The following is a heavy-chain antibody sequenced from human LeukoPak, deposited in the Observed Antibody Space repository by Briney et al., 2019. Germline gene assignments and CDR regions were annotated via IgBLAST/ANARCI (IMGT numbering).Heavy chain of an antibody. CDR3: VKYVVVTADSWYFDY. CDR1: GFTFTSYA. V-gene: IGHV3-64D*06. D-gene: IGHD2-21*02. CDR2: ISSNGGST. Sequence: QPGGSLRLSCAASGFTFTSYAMSWVRQAPGKGLEYVSAISSNGGSTYYADSVKGRFTISRDNSKNTLYLQMSSLRAEDTAVYYCVKYVVVTADSWYFDYWGQGTLVTVSS. J-gene: IGHJ4*02.